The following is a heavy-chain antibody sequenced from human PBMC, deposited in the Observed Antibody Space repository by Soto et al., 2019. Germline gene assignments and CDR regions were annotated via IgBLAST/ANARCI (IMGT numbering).Heavy chain of an antibody. V-gene: IGHV3-9*01. D-gene: IGHD2-15*01. CDR3: AKGVAAWGFFDY. Sequence: EVQLVESGGGLVQPGRSLRLSCAASGFTFDDYAMHWVRQAPGKGLDWVSGISWNSGSIGYADSVKGRFTISRDNAKNSLYLQMNSLRAEDTAVYYCAKGVAAWGFFDYWGQGTLVTVSS. CDR1: GFTFDDYA. J-gene: IGHJ4*02. CDR2: ISWNSGSI.